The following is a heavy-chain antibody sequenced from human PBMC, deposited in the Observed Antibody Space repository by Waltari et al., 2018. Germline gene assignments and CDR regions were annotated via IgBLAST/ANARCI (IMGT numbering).Heavy chain of an antibody. CDR2: IYHTGTT. D-gene: IGHD1-26*01. V-gene: IGHV4-38-2*01. J-gene: IGHJ3*02. CDR1: GYSISNGYY. CDR3: ARGGSGSYMGSFDI. Sequence: QVQLQESGPGLVKPSETLSLTCAVSGYSISNGYYWSWIRQPQGKGLEWIGGIYHTGTTYYNASLKSRVTISVDTSKNQFALNLSFVTAADTALYFCARGGSGSYMGSFDIWGQGPMVTVSS.